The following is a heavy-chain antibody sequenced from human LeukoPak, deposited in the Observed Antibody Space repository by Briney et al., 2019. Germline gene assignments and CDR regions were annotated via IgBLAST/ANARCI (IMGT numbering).Heavy chain of an antibody. D-gene: IGHD5-18*01. CDR3: ARDLAYSRLDY. CDR2: INPGGNKK. CDR1: APPLTSSW. V-gene: IGHV3-7*01. Sequence: GGSLRLPCGVSAPPLTSSWMDWVPQAPGKGGEGVASINPGGNKKYSADSVKGRFTISRDNAENSLYLQMNSLRVEDTAFYYCARDLAYSRLDYWGQGMLVTVSS. J-gene: IGHJ4*02.